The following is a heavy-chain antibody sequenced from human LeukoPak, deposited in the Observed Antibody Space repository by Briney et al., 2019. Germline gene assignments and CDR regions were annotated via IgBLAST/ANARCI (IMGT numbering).Heavy chain of an antibody. CDR1: GFTFNSYA. CDR2: ISGSGHNT. V-gene: IGHV3-23*01. D-gene: IGHD1-1*01. CDR3: ARDPYNWNDFAFDI. J-gene: IGHJ3*02. Sequence: GGSLRLSCAASGFTFNSYAMTWVRQAPGKGLEWVSTISGSGHNTYYADSVKGRFTISRDNAKNSLYLQMNSLRAEDTAVYYCARDPYNWNDFAFDIWGQGTMVTVSS.